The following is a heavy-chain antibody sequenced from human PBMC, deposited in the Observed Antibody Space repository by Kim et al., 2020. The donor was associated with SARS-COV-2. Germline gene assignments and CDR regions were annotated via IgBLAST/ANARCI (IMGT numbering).Heavy chain of an antibody. Sequence: SLKSRVTISVDTSKHQFSLKLSSVTAADTAVYFCARGPYYYDSSGYTFDYWGQGTLVTVSS. CDR3: ARGPYYYDSSGYTFDY. V-gene: IGHV4-59*09. D-gene: IGHD3-22*01. J-gene: IGHJ4*02.